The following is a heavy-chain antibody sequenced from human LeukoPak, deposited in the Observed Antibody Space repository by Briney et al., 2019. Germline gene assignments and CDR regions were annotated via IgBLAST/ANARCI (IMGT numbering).Heavy chain of an antibody. CDR2: ISNTGDFT. CDR3: ARPDVVVVAASLRH. J-gene: IGHJ4*02. V-gene: IGHV3-23*01. D-gene: IGHD2-15*01. Sequence: GRSLRLSCAASGFTFSSYAMTWVRQAPGKGLEWVSAISNTGDFTSYADSVKGRFTVSRDNSKNTLYLQMNSLRAQDTVVYYCARPDVVVVAASLRHWGQGTLVTVSS. CDR1: GFTFSSYA.